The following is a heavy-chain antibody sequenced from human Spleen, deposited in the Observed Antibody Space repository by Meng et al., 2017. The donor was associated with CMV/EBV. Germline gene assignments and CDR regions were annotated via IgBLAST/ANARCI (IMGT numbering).Heavy chain of an antibody. CDR3: ARGTVVGYYFDY. Sequence: GGSLRLSCAASGFTFSSYEMNWVRQAPGKGLEWVSYISSSGSTIYYADSVKGRFTISRDNAKNSLYLQMNSLRAEDTAVYYCARGTVVGYYFDYWGQGTLVTVSS. D-gene: IGHD4-23*01. CDR2: ISSSGSTI. J-gene: IGHJ4*02. CDR1: GFTFSSYE. V-gene: IGHV3-48*03.